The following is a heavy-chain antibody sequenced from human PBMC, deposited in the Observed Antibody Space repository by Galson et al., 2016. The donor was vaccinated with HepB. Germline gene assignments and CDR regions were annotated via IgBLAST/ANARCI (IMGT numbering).Heavy chain of an antibody. CDR3: ARVYDYVWVGSHFDY. V-gene: IGHV3-74*01. CDR2: INSDGSGT. J-gene: IGHJ4*02. D-gene: IGHD3-16*01. CDR1: GFTFSSCG. Sequence: SLRLSCAASGFTFSSCGMHWVRQAPGKGLVWISRINSDGSGTTYADSVKGRFTISRDNAKNTVYLQMDSLRAEDTAVYYCARVYDYVWVGSHFDYWGQGTLVTVSS.